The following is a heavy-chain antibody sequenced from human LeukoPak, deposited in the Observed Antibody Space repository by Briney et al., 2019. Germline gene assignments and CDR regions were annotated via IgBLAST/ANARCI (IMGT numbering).Heavy chain of an antibody. Sequence: PSETLSLTCTVSGGSISSGTYYWNWIRQPAGKGLEWIGRIYTSGSTNYNPSLKSRVTISVDTSKNQFSLKLSSVTAADTAVYYCARDSGAVEDTGVGFDYWCQATLVSVST. CDR2: IYTSGST. D-gene: IGHD2-8*02. J-gene: IGHJ4*02. CDR3: ARDSGAVEDTGVGFDY. V-gene: IGHV4-61*02. CDR1: GGSISSGTYY.